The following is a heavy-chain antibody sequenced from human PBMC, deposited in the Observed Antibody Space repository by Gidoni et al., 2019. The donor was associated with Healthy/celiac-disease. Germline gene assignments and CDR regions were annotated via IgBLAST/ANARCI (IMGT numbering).Heavy chain of an antibody. CDR2: ISPGGSDS. J-gene: IGHJ6*02. Sequence: DVQLGQSGAEGKKPGESLKISCKGSGSSFTSYWIGCVCQMHGKGLAWMGIISPGGSDSMYSPSFQGQVTNSADKSISTAYLQWSSLKASDTAMYYCARHGGGGLPEDSNYYCCYGMDVWGQGTTVTVSS. CDR3: ARHGGGGLPEDSNYYCCYGMDV. D-gene: IGHD2-15*01. V-gene: IGHV5-51*01. CDR1: GSSFTSYW.